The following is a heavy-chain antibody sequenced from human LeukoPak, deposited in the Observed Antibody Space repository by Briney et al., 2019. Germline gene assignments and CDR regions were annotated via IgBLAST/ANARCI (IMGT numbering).Heavy chain of an antibody. Sequence: SQTLSLTCAISGDSVSSNSAARNWIRQSPSRGLEWLGRTYYRSKWYNDYAVSVKSRITINPDTSKNQFSLQLNSVTPEDTAVYYCAIAVAGNWDAFDIWGQGTMVTVSS. CDR3: AIAVAGNWDAFDI. J-gene: IGHJ3*02. CDR2: TYYRSKWYN. D-gene: IGHD6-19*01. CDR1: GDSVSSNSAA. V-gene: IGHV6-1*01.